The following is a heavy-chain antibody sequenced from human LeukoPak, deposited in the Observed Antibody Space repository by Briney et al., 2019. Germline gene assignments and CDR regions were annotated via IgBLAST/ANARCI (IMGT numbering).Heavy chain of an antibody. V-gene: IGHV1-2*02. CDR3: ARVSQPGPYYYYGMDV. CDR2: INPNSGGT. D-gene: IGHD1-14*01. Sequence: ASVKVSCRASGYTFSAYYMHWVRQAPGQGLEWMGWINPNSGGTNYAQKFQGRVTMTRDTSISTAYMELSRLRSDDTAVYYCARVSQPGPYYYYGMDVWGQGTTVTVSS. CDR1: GYTFSAYY. J-gene: IGHJ6*02.